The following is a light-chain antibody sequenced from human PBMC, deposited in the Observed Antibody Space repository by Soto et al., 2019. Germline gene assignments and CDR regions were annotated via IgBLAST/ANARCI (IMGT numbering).Light chain of an antibody. Sequence: EIVLTQSPATLSLSPGERATLSCRASQSVSSYLAWYQQKPGQAPRLLIYDASNMATGIPARFSGSGSGTDFTLTISSLEPGDFAVYYCQQRSNLPPLTFGGGTKVEIK. V-gene: IGKV3-11*01. CDR3: QQRSNLPPLT. J-gene: IGKJ4*01. CDR1: QSVSSY. CDR2: DAS.